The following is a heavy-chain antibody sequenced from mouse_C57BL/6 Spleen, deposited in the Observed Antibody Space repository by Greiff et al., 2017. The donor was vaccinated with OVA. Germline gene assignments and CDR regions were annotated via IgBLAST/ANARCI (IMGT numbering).Heavy chain of an antibody. Sequence: QVQLQQPGAELVKPGASVKLSCKASGYTFTSYWMHWVKQRPGQGLEWIGMIHPNSGSTNYNEKFKSKATLTVDKSSSTAYMQLSSLTSEDSAVYYCARIRLSASGAIAYWGQGTLVTVSA. CDR3: ARIRLSASGAIAY. V-gene: IGHV1-64*01. J-gene: IGHJ3*01. CDR2: IHPNSGST. D-gene: IGHD3-2*02. CDR1: GYTFTSYW.